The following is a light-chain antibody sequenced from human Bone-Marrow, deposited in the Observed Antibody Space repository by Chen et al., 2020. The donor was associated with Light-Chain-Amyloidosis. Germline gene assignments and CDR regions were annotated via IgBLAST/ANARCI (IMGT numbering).Light chain of an antibody. CDR1: NIGSTS. CDR2: DDS. V-gene: IGLV3-21*02. J-gene: IGLJ3*02. CDR3: QVWDRSSDRPV. Sequence: SSVLTQPSSVSVASGQTATIACGGNNIGSTSVHWYQQPPGQAPLLVVYDDSARPSGIPERLSGSNSGNTATLTISRVEAGDEADYYCQVWDRSSDRPVFGGGTKLTVL.